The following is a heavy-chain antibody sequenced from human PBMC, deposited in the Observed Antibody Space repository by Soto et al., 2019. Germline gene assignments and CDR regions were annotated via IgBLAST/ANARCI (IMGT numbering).Heavy chain of an antibody. Sequence: VPAKATCKAPGHSITCRYMYSVRQALGQGLEWMGTIVPTGGSRNYAQRFQGRLTMTRDTSTSTVYMELSSLTSEDTAVYYCARDQIWQYLAWWVDPWGQGSLVTVPQ. CDR3: ARDQIWQYLAWWVDP. V-gene: IGHV1-46*03. CDR1: GHSITCRY. J-gene: IGHJ5*02. D-gene: IGHD2-2*01. CDR2: IVPTGGSR.